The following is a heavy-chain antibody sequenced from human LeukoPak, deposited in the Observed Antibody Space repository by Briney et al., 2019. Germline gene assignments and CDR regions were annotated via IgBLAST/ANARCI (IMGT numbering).Heavy chain of an antibody. CDR3: ATTPSTDCSSTSCYGFDY. V-gene: IGHV1-69*04. D-gene: IGHD2-2*01. CDR2: IIPILGIA. J-gene: IGHJ4*02. Sequence: SVKVSCKASGGTFSSYAISWVRQAPGPGLEWMGRIIPILGIANYAQKFQGRVTITADKSTSTAYMELSSLRSEDTAVYYCATTPSTDCSSTSCYGFDYWGQGTLVTVSS. CDR1: GGTFSSYA.